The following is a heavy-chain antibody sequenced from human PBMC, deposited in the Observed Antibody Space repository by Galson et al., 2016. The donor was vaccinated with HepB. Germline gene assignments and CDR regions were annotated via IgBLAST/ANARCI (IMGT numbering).Heavy chain of an antibody. Sequence: SLRLSCAASGFSFSNSGMSWVRQAPGRGLEWVSGITRSGDAKHYADFVKGRFTISRDNSKNTLYLYMNNLIAGDTAIYYCGKHGGFDYWGQGALVTVSS. CDR1: GFSFSNSG. CDR3: GKHGGFDY. D-gene: IGHD3-16*01. J-gene: IGHJ4*02. CDR2: ITRSGDAK. V-gene: IGHV3-23*01.